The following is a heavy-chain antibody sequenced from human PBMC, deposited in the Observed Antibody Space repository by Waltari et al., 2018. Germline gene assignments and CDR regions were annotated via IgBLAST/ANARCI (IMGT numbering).Heavy chain of an antibody. CDR3: ASVPSGYCSGGSCYLDY. CDR1: GGSFPSYA. CDR2: FIPSFGTA. V-gene: IGHV1-69*15. Sequence: QVQLEQSGHESKMPGSSVKVSCKGSGGSFPSYANSRECQATVQGLEWMGRFIPSFGTANYAQKFQGIVTITADESTSTAYMELSSLRSEDTAVYYCASVPSGYCSGGSCYLDYWGQGTLVTVSS. D-gene: IGHD2-15*01. J-gene: IGHJ4*02.